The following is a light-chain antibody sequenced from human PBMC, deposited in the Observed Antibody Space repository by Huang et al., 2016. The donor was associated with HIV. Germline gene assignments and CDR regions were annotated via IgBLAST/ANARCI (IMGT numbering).Light chain of an antibody. V-gene: IGKV3D-15*01. CDR3: QQYNKWPRT. J-gene: IGKJ1*01. CDR1: QHLGSN. CDR2: DAS. Sequence: DILMTQSPVTLSVPPGETATLSCRASQHLGSNLAWYQQKPGHTPRLLIYDASTRATGAPARFSGSGSKTDFNLTIDSLQSEDSALYFCQQYNKWPRTFGQGTKLEIK.